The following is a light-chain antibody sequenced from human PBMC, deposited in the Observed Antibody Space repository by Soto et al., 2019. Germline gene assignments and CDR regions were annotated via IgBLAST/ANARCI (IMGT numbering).Light chain of an antibody. CDR3: QQLDSYPPWT. Sequence: DLQLTQSPSFLSASIGDRVTITCRASQGLRNYLAWYQQKPGKAPKLLIYAASTLQSGVPSRFSGSGSGTEFTLTISSLQPADFATYYCQQLDSYPPWTFGKGTKVEIK. CDR2: AAS. CDR1: QGLRNY. V-gene: IGKV1-9*01. J-gene: IGKJ1*01.